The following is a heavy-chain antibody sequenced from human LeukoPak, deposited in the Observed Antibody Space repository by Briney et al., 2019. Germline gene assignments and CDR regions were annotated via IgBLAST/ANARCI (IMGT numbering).Heavy chain of an antibody. CDR2: IHTSGST. CDR1: GGSISSGSYY. CDR3: ARDRYYYGSGSYYFDY. D-gene: IGHD3-10*01. Sequence: TPSETLSLTCTVSGGSISSGSYYWSWIRQPAGKGLEWIGRIHTSGSTNYSPSLKSRVTMSVDTSKNQFSLKLSSVTAADTAVYYCARDRYYYGSGSYYFDYWGQGTLVTVSS. J-gene: IGHJ4*02. V-gene: IGHV4-61*02.